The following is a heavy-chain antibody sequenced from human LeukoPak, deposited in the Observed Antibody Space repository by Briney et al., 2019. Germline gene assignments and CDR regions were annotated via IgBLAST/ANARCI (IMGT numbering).Heavy chain of an antibody. J-gene: IGHJ4*02. V-gene: IGHV3-53*01. CDR1: GFTVISNF. Sequence: GGSLRLSCAASGFTVISNFMSWVRQAPGKELEWVSIIYSGGSTYYADSVKGRFTISRDNSKNTLYLQMNSLRAEDTAVYYCARGIPSRGGSYYLDYWGQGTLVTVSS. CDR3: ARGIPSRGGSYYLDY. D-gene: IGHD2-15*01. CDR2: IYSGGST.